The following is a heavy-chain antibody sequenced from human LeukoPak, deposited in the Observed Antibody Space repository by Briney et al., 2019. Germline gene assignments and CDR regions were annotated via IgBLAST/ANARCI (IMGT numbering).Heavy chain of an antibody. J-gene: IGHJ5*02. CDR3: AKGLGRLWFGEFWFDP. V-gene: IGHV3-23*01. CDR2: ISGSGGST. Sequence: GGSLRLSCAASGFTFSSYAMSWVRQAPGKGLEWVSAISGSGGSTYYADSVKGRFTISRDNSKNTLYLQMNSLGAEDTAVYYCAKGLGRLWFGEFWFDPWGQGTLVTVSS. CDR1: GFTFSSYA. D-gene: IGHD3-10*01.